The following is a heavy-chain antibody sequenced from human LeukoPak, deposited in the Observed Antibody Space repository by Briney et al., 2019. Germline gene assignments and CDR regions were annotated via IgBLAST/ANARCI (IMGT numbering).Heavy chain of an antibody. D-gene: IGHD4-17*01. CDR1: GSTFSDYY. CDR3: ARDSPYGDYPFDY. CDR2: ITSSSITI. V-gene: IGHV3-11*04. J-gene: IGHJ4*02. Sequence: PGGSLRLSCAASGSTFSDYYMSWIRQAPGKGLEWVSYITSSSITIYYADSVKGRFTISRDNAKNSLYLQMNSLRDEDTAVYYCARDSPYGDYPFDYWGQGTLVTVSS.